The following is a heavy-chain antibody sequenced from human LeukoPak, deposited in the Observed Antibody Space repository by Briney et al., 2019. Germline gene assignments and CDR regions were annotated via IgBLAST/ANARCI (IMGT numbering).Heavy chain of an antibody. CDR2: INSDGSST. CDR3: ARGSGRGYSYGYDVA. J-gene: IGHJ5*02. D-gene: IGHD5-18*01. CDR1: GFTFSSYW. V-gene: IGHV3-74*01. Sequence: GGSLRLSCAASGFTFSSYWMHWVRQAPGKGLVWVSRINSDGSSTSYADSVKGRFTISRDNAKNTLYLQMNSLRAEDTAVYYCARGSGRGYSYGYDVAWGQGTLVTVSS.